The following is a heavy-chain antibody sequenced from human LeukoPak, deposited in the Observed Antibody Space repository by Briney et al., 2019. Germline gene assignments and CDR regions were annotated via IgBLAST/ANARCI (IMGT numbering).Heavy chain of an antibody. D-gene: IGHD3-10*01. CDR2: ISYDGINK. Sequence: GGSLRLSCAASGFTFSSFAMRWVPQAPGKGLERVAVISYDGINKYYADSVKGLFTISRDNSTDTLNLQKNSLRDEDTAVYYCAKAAIRGVIWYYFDYWGQGTLVTVSS. CDR3: AKAAIRGVIWYYFDY. V-gene: IGHV3-30-3*01. CDR1: GFTFSSFA. J-gene: IGHJ4*02.